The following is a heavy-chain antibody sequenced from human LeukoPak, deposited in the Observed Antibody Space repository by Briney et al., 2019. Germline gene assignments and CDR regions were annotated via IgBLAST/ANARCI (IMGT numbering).Heavy chain of an antibody. J-gene: IGHJ4*02. Sequence: ASVKVSCKASGYTFTGYYMHWVRQAPGQGLEWMGWINPNSGGTNYAQKFQGRVTMTTDTSTSTAYMELRSLRSDDTAVYYCARDSYYYDSSEGLDYWGQGTLVTVSS. D-gene: IGHD3-22*01. CDR2: INPNSGGT. CDR1: GYTFTGYY. CDR3: ARDSYYYDSSEGLDY. V-gene: IGHV1-2*02.